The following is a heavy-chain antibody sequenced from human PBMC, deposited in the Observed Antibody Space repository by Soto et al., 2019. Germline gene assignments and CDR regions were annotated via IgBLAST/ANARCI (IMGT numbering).Heavy chain of an antibody. Sequence: GGSLRLSCAASGFTFSGSAMHWVRQASGKGLEWVGRIRSKAKSYATAYAASVNGRFTISRDDSRNTAYLQMNSLKTEDTAVYYCTASGYDTFIDYWGQGTLVTVSS. CDR3: TASGYDTFIDY. V-gene: IGHV3-73*01. CDR1: GFTFSGSA. D-gene: IGHD5-12*01. CDR2: IRSKAKSYAT. J-gene: IGHJ4*02.